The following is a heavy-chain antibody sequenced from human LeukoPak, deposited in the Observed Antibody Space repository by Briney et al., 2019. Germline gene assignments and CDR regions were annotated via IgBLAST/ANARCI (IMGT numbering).Heavy chain of an antibody. CDR3: ARHAYYGAKDFDY. J-gene: IGHJ4*02. V-gene: IGHV4-39*01. D-gene: IGHD4-23*01. CDR1: GDSISSSSYY. Sequence: SETLSLTCIVSGDSISSSSYYWGWIRQPPGTGLEWIGGIYNSGSTHYNPSLKSRVTISVDTSKNQFSLKLSSVTAADTAVYYCARHAYYGAKDFDYWGQGTLVTVSS. CDR2: IYNSGST.